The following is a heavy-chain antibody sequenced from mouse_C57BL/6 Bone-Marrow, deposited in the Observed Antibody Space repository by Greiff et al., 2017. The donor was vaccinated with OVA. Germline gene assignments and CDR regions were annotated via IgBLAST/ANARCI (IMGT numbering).Heavy chain of an antibody. CDR3: GRMGWVDD. CDR1: GFSLTSYG. Sequence: QVQLQQSGPGLVQPSQSLSITCTVSGFSLTSYGVHWVRQSPGKGLEWLGVIWRGGSTDYNAAFISSLSISKDNSKSQVFFKMNSLQADDTAIYYCGRMGWVDDWGQGTTLTVSS. J-gene: IGHJ2*01. CDR2: IWRGGST. V-gene: IGHV2-2*01. D-gene: IGHD3-3*01.